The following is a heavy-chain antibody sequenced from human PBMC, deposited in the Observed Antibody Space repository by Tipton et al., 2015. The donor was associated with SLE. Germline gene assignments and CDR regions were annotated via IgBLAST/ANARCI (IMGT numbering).Heavy chain of an antibody. CDR2: THYSGST. CDR3: ARVSRGYSGYEWAGFFDY. D-gene: IGHD5-12*01. Sequence: TLSLTCTVSGGSIGSSSYYWGWIRQPPGKGLEWIGTTHYSGSTFYNPSLKSRVTISVDMSKNQFSVKLTSVTAADTAVYHCARVSRGYSGYEWAGFFDYWGQGALVTVS. J-gene: IGHJ4*02. V-gene: IGHV4-39*07. CDR1: GGSIGSSSYY.